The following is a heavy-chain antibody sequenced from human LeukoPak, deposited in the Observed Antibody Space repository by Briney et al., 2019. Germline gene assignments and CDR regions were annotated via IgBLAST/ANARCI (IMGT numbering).Heavy chain of an antibody. D-gene: IGHD2-15*01. J-gene: IGHJ4*02. V-gene: IGHV4-34*01. CDR2: INHSGST. CDR3: ARGRLNCSGGSCYSSARDY. Sequence: PSETLSLTCAVYGRSFSGYYWSWIRQPPGKGLEWIGEINHSGSTNYNPSLKSRVTISVDTSKNQFSLKLSSVTAADTAVYYCARGRLNCSGGSCYSSARDYWGQGTLVTVSS. CDR1: GRSFSGYY.